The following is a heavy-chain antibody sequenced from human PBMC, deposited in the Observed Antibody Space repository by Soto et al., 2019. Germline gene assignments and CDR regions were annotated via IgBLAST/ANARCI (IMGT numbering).Heavy chain of an antibody. CDR1: GGSITSYY. V-gene: IGHV4-39*01. CDR3: ASCLVVADWNWFDP. D-gene: IGHD2-2*01. J-gene: IGHJ5*02. CDR2: IYYSGST. Sequence: PSETLSLTCTVSGGSITSYYWGWIRQPPGKGLEWIGSIYYSGSTYYNPSLKSRVTISVDTSKNQFSLKLSSVTAADTAVYYCASCLVVADWNWFDPWGQGTLVT.